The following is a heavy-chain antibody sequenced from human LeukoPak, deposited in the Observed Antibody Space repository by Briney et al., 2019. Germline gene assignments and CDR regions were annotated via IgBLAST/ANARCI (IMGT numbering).Heavy chain of an antibody. D-gene: IGHD6-13*01. CDR2: MNPNSGNT. CDR3: ARGVGAAAVDFDY. CDR1: GYAFTSYD. Sequence: ASVKVSCKASGYAFTSYDINWVRQATGQGLEWMGWMNPNSGNTGYAQKFQGRVTMTRNTSISTAYMDLSSLRSEDTAVYYCARGVGAAAVDFDYWGQGTLVTVSS. V-gene: IGHV1-8*01. J-gene: IGHJ4*02.